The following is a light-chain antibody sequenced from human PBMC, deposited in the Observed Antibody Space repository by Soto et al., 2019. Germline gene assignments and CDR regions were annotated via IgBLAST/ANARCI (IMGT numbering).Light chain of an antibody. V-gene: IGLV2-14*03. CDR1: SSDLGSYDY. CDR3: SSYTTSFTLV. Sequence: QSALTQPASVSGSPGQSITISCTGTSSDLGSYDYVSWYQHHPGKAPKLMIYGVSNRTSGVSSRFSGSKSDNTASLTISVLQAEDEADYYCSSYTTSFTLVFGPGTKVTVL. J-gene: IGLJ1*01. CDR2: GVS.